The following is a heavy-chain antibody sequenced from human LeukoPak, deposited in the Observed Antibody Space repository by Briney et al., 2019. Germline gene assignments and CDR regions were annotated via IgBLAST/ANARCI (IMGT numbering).Heavy chain of an antibody. J-gene: IGHJ6*03. CDR2: IYSGGST. D-gene: IGHD3-3*01. CDR1: GFTVSSNY. Sequence: GGSLRLSCAASGFTVSSNYMSWVRQAPGKGLEWVSVIYSGGSTYYADSVKGRFTISRGNSKNTLYLQMNSLRAEGTAVYYCARARFLEWLSSYYMDVWGKGTAVTVSS. V-gene: IGHV3-53*01. CDR3: ARARFLEWLSSYYMDV.